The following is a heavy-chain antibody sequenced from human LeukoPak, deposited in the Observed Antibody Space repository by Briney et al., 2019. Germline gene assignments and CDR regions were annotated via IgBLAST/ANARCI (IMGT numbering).Heavy chain of an antibody. CDR2: IYPGDSDT. Sequence: GESLKISCKGSGSRFTNYRISWVRQMPGKGLEWMGIIYPGDSDTRYSPSFQGQVTISADKSISTAYLQWSSLKASDTAMYYCARWAANQGQLWFDYWGQGTLVTVSS. CDR3: ARWAANQGQLWFDY. D-gene: IGHD5-18*01. CDR1: GSRFTNYR. J-gene: IGHJ4*02. V-gene: IGHV5-51*01.